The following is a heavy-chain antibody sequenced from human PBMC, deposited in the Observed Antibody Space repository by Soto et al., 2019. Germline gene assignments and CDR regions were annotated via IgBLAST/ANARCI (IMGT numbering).Heavy chain of an antibody. CDR2: RWYDGSNT. CDR1: RFTFSSFG. V-gene: IGHV3-33*01. Sequence: PGGSLRLSCAASRFTFSSFGMHWVGEAPGKGREGVAVRWYDGSNTYYGDSVKGRVTISRDDSKNTLYLQMNSLRAQDTAVYYCVRDMLGDYPALYICSQGTRVTVS. D-gene: IGHD3-10*02. J-gene: IGHJ3*02. CDR3: VRDMLGDYPALYI.